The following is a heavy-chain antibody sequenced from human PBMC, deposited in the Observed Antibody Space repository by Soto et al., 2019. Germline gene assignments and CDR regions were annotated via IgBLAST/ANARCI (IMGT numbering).Heavy chain of an antibody. J-gene: IGHJ6*02. V-gene: IGHV3-30-3*01. CDR1: AFTFRSYA. Sequence: LRLSCAASAFTFRSYAMYWVRQAPGKGLEWVTVISYDGTNNYYADSVKGRFTVSRDNSKNTLYLQMNSLRAEDTAVYYCARDRLYDSNTYYYKYGMDVWGQGTTVTVSS. CDR2: ISYDGTNN. D-gene: IGHD3-22*01. CDR3: ARDRLYDSNTYYYKYGMDV.